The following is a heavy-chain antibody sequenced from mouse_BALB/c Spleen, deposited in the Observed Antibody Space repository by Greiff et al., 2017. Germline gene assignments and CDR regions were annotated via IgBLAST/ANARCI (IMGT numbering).Heavy chain of an antibody. CDR3: ARGGISYYFDY. CDR2: IWSGGST. J-gene: IGHJ2*01. Sequence: QVQLQQSGPGLVQPSQSLSITCTVSGFSLTSYGVHWVRQSPGKGLEWLGVIWSGGSTDYNAAFISRLSISKDNSKSQVFFKMNSLQANDTAIYYCARGGISYYFDYWGQGTTLTVSS. V-gene: IGHV2-2*02. CDR1: GFSLTSYG.